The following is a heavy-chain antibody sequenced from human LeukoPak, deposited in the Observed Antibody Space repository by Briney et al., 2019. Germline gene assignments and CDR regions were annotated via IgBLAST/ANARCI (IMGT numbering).Heavy chain of an antibody. J-gene: IGHJ4*02. V-gene: IGHV1-18*01. CDR1: GYTFTSYG. D-gene: IGHD6-13*01. CDR2: ISAYNGNT. CDR3: ARGLGGGYSSSWYGN. Sequence: ASVKVSCKASGYTFTSYGISWVRQAPGQGLERMGWISAYNGNTNYAQKLQGRVTMTRNTSISTAYMELSSLRSEDTAVYYCARGLGGGYSSSWYGNWGQGTLVTVSS.